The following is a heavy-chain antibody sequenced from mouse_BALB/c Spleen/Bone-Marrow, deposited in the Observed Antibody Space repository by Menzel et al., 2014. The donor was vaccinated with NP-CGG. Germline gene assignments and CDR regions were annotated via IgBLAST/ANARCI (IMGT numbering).Heavy chain of an antibody. CDR2: IYSGGST. V-gene: IGHV5-6-5*01. CDR3: ARRYYGYWYFDV. D-gene: IGHD1-1*01. CDR1: GFTFSTYA. J-gene: IGHJ1*01. Sequence: EVHLVESGGGLVKPGGSLKLSCAASGFTFSTYAMSWVRQTPGKRLEWVASIYSGGSTYYPDSVKGRFTISRDNARNILYLQMNSLRSEDTAMYYCARRYYGYWYFDVWGAGTTVTVSS.